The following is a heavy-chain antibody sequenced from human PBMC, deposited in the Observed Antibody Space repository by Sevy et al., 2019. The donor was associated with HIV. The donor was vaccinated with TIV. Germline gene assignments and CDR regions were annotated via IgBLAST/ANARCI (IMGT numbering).Heavy chain of an antibody. CDR2: IYSGGST. CDR1: GFTVSSNY. V-gene: IGHV3-53*01. D-gene: IGHD2-15*01. CDR3: ARGLVAASWFDP. Sequence: GGSLRLSCAASGFTVSSNYMSWVRQAPGKGLEWVSVIYSGGSTYYADSVKGRFTISRDNSKNTLYLQMNSLRAEDTAVYYCARGLVAASWFDPWGQPTLVTVSS. J-gene: IGHJ5*02.